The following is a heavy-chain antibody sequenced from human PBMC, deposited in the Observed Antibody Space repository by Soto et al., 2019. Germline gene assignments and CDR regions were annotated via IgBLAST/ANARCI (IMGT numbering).Heavy chain of an antibody. CDR1: GFTFSSYG. CDR2: IWYDGSNK. CDR3: ARDQHPVYYYYGMDV. V-gene: IGHV3-33*01. Sequence: GGSLRLSCAASGFTFSSYGIHWVRQAPGKGLEWVAVIWYDGSNKYYADSVKGRFTISRDNSKNTLYLQMNSLRAEDTAVYYCARDQHPVYYYYGMDVWGQGTTVTVSS. J-gene: IGHJ6*02.